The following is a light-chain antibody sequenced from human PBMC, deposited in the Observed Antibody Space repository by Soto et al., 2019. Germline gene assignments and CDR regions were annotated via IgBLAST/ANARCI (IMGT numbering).Light chain of an antibody. CDR2: NTS. V-gene: IGKV3-20*01. J-gene: IGKJ1*01. CDR3: QQYGSSRPT. Sequence: EIVLTQSPGTLSLSPGERATLSCRASQSVSSSSLAWYQQKPGQAPRLLIYNTSSRPTGVPDRFSGSGSETDFTLIISRLVPEDFALYYCQQYGSSRPTFDQGTKVEIK. CDR1: QSVSSSS.